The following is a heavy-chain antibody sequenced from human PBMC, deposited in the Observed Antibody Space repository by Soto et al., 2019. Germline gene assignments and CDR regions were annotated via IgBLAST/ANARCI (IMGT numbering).Heavy chain of an antibody. CDR2: ISSSGGAT. CDR1: GFSFSDYF. Sequence: GESLRLSCAVSGFSFSDYFMSWIRQVPGKGLEWVAYISSSGGATFYADSVKGRFTISRDNAKNTLYLQMNSLRAEDTAVYYCVKYFPYCTNGVCYTSYYYMDVWGKGTTVTVSS. J-gene: IGHJ6*03. V-gene: IGHV3-23*01. CDR3: VKYFPYCTNGVCYTSYYYMDV. D-gene: IGHD2-8*01.